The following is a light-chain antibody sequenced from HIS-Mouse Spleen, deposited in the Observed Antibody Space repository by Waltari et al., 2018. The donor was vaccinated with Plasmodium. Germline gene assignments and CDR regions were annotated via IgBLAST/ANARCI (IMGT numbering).Light chain of an antibody. V-gene: IGKV3-20*01. Sequence: EIVLTQSPGTLSLSPGERATLSCRASQSVSRSYFAWYQQKPGQAPRLLSYGASSRATGIPDRFSGSGSGTDFTLTISRLEPEDFAVYYCQQYGSSPYTFGQGTKLEIK. J-gene: IGKJ2*01. CDR1: QSVSRSY. CDR3: QQYGSSPYT. CDR2: GAS.